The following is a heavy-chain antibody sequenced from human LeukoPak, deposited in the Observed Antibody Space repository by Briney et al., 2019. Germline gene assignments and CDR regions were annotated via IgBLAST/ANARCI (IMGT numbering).Heavy chain of an antibody. V-gene: IGHV3-7*01. CDR1: GFTFSSYW. Sequence: GGSLRLSCAASGFTFSSYWMSWVRQAPGKGLEWVANIKQDGSEKYYVDSVKGRLTISRDNAKNSLYLQMNSLRAEDTAVYYCARDPGIVVVTAIQSYGMDVWGQGTTVTVSS. D-gene: IGHD2-21*02. CDR2: IKQDGSEK. CDR3: ARDPGIVVVTAIQSYGMDV. J-gene: IGHJ6*02.